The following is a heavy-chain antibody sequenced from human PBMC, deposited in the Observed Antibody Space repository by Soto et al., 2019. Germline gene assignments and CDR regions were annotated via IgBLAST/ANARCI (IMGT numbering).Heavy chain of an antibody. CDR2: IIPIFGTP. D-gene: IGHD3-16*01. J-gene: IGHJ5*02. V-gene: IGHV1-69*13. Sequence: ASVKVSCKASGGTFSSYIITWLRQAPGQGLEWMGDIIPIFGTPNYAQKFQDRVTITADESTTTAYMEVSGLRSEDTAVYYCARAFASNKYWLDPWGQGTLVTAPQ. CDR1: GGTFSSYI. CDR3: ARAFASNKYWLDP.